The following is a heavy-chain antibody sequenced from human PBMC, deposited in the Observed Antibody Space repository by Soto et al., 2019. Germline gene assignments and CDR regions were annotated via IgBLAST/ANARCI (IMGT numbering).Heavy chain of an antibody. V-gene: IGHV3-21*01. Sequence: PGGSLRLSCAASGFTFSSYSMNWVRQAPGKGLEWVSSISSSSSYIYYADSVKGRFTISRDNAKNSLYLQMNSLRAEDTAVYYCASYHWNRDYYYYGMDVWGQGTTVTVSS. J-gene: IGHJ6*02. D-gene: IGHD1-1*01. CDR1: GFTFSSYS. CDR3: ASYHWNRDYYYYGMDV. CDR2: ISSSSSYI.